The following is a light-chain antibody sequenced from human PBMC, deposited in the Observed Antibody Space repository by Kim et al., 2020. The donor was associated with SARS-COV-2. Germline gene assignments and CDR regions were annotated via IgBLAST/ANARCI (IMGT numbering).Light chain of an antibody. CDR3: QVWDRSNDHYV. CDR1: NIGTKS. J-gene: IGLJ1*01. CDR2: HDS. Sequence: PGGAARVAGGGENIGTKSVNWDQKRPGPAPLLVVFHDSDRPSGIPERFSGSKSGNTATLAISRVEAGDEADYYCQVWDRSNDHYVFGGGTKVTVL. V-gene: IGLV3-21*02.